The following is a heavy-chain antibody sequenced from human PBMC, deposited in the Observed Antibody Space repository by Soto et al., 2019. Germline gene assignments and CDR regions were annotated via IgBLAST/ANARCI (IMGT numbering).Heavy chain of an antibody. CDR2: ISAYNGNT. CDR1: CYTFTSYG. D-gene: IGHD2-15*01. Sequence: SGKVCYKASCYTFTSYGISWVRQAPGQGLEWMGWISAYNGNTNYAQKLQGTVTMTTDASTSTAYMELRSLRSDDTAVYYCAGVTGGNFDYWGQGTLVTVSS. J-gene: IGHJ4*02. V-gene: IGHV1-18*04. CDR3: AGVTGGNFDY.